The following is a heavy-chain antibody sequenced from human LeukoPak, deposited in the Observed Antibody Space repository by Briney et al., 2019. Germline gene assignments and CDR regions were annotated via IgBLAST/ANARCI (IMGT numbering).Heavy chain of an antibody. Sequence: SETLSLTCTVSGGSIHSYWSWIRQPAGKGLEWIGCISGSGTITYNPALQSRLTISIDTSKNQFSLKLSSVTAADTAVYYCARDSGTTGEVKFDPWGQGTLVTVSS. CDR3: ARDSGTTGEVKFDP. D-gene: IGHD3-10*01. V-gene: IGHV4-4*07. J-gene: IGHJ5*02. CDR2: ISGSGTI. CDR1: GGSIHSY.